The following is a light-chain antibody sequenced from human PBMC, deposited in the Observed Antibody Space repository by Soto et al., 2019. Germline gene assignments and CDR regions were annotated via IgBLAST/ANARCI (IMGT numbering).Light chain of an antibody. CDR1: QSISSW. J-gene: IGKJ1*01. CDR3: QQYHRYST. V-gene: IGKV1-5*01. Sequence: DIQMTQSPSALSASVGDRATITCRSSQSISSWLAWYQQKPGKAPKLLIYDVSTLDSGVPSRFSGSASGTEFTLTISNLESDDFATYYCQQYHRYSTFGQGTKGDIK. CDR2: DVS.